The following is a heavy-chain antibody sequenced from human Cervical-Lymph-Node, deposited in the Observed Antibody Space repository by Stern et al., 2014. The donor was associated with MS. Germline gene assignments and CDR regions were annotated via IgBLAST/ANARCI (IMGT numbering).Heavy chain of an antibody. Sequence: QVQLVQSGAEVKKPGASVKVSCKASGYTFTSYGISWVRQAPGQGLEWMGWIIAYHGNTNYAKKLQGRVTITTVVSARTAYMEMRSLRSVDTAVYSCARGLIGSENVFDIWGQGTMVTVSS. CDR2: IIAYHGNT. CDR1: GYTFTSYG. V-gene: IGHV1-18*01. CDR3: ARGLIGSENVFDI. D-gene: IGHD2-15*01. J-gene: IGHJ3*02.